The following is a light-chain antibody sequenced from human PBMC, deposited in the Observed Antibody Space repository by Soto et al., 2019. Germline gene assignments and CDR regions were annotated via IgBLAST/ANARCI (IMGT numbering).Light chain of an antibody. CDR3: QQYYSILYT. J-gene: IGKJ2*01. CDR2: GAS. V-gene: IGKV1-39*01. CDR1: QNIDTY. Sequence: DIQMTQSPSSLSASVGDRVTITCRASQNIDTYLGWYQHKPGKAPRLLIHGASTLQNGDPSRFTGSGSGTDFTLTIYGLQPEDLATYYCQQYYSILYTFGQGTKLEIK.